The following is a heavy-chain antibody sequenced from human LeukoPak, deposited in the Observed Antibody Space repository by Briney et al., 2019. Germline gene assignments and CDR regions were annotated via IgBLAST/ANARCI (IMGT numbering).Heavy chain of an antibody. CDR1: GFNFSNAW. CDR2: IKSKTDGGTT. Sequence: GGSLRLSCAASGFNFSNAWISWVRQAPGKGLEWVGRIKSKTDGGTTDYAAPVKGRFTISRDDSKNTLYLQMNSLKTEDTAAYSCTTEPAYDFWSGYNDYWGQGTLVTVSS. D-gene: IGHD3-3*01. CDR3: TTEPAYDFWSGYNDY. J-gene: IGHJ4*02. V-gene: IGHV3-15*01.